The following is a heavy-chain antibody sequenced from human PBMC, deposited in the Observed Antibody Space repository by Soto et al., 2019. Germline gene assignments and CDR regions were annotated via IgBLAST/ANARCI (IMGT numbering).Heavy chain of an antibody. CDR3: ARGKEIVVVPAAKVVTNWFDP. Sequence: QVQLQQWGAGLLKPSETLSLTCAVYGGSFSGYYWSWIRQPPGQGLEWSGEINHSGRTNYNPSLKSRVTISVDPFKNQFSLKLSSVTAADTAVYSCARGKEIVVVPAAKVVTNWFDPWGQGTLVTVSS. D-gene: IGHD2-2*01. J-gene: IGHJ5*02. V-gene: IGHV4-34*01. CDR2: INHSGRT. CDR1: GGSFSGYY.